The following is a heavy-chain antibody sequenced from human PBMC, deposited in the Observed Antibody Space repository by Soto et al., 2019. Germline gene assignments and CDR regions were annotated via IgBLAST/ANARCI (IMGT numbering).Heavy chain of an antibody. CDR3: ARXMGACSDSSCYPGPYDS. CDR1: GFTFTSYS. J-gene: IGHJ5*02. CDR2: ITSKSTTI. V-gene: IGHV3-48*02. Sequence: PGGSLRLSCAASGFTFTSYSMNWVRQAPGQGLEWVSYITSKSTTIKYADSVKGRFTVSRDNAKNSLYLQLNSLRDEDTAVYYCARXMGACSDSSCYPGPYDSWGQGTLVTVSS. D-gene: IGHD3-16*01.